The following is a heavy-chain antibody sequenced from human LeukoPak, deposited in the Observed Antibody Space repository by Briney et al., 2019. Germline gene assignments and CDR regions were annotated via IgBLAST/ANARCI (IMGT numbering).Heavy chain of an antibody. CDR2: IYYTGTT. CDR1: GDSISSSSYY. Sequence: PSETLSLTCTVSGDSISSSSYYWGWIRQPPGKGLEYIGSIYYTGTTYSNPSLKSRVTMSVDTSKNQFSLRLSSVTAADTAVYYCARRGGLPPYSSSWYFDYWGQGTLVTVSS. CDR3: ARRGGLPPYSSSWYFDY. D-gene: IGHD6-13*01. J-gene: IGHJ4*02. V-gene: IGHV4-39*01.